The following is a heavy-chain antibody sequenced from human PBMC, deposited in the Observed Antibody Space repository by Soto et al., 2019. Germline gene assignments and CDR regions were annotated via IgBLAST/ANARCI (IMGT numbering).Heavy chain of an antibody. CDR3: AKERVLHGDYSIDY. J-gene: IGHJ4*02. D-gene: IGHD4-17*01. Sequence: PGGSLRLSCAASGFTFSSYGMHWVRQAPGKGLEWVAVISYDGSNKYYADSVKGRFTISRDNSKNTLYLQMNSLRAEDTAVYYCAKERVLHGDYSIDYRGQGTLVTVSS. V-gene: IGHV3-30*18. CDR2: ISYDGSNK. CDR1: GFTFSSYG.